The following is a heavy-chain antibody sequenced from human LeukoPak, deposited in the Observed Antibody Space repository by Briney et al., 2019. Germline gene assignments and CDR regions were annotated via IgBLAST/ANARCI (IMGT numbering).Heavy chain of an antibody. CDR2: IYYSGST. D-gene: IGHD1-26*01. CDR3: ARQIQWELAFDY. CDR1: GGSIRSYY. J-gene: IGHJ4*02. V-gene: IGHV4-59*08. Sequence: SETLSLTCTVSGGSIRSYYWSWIRQPPGKGLEWIGHIYYSGSTNYNPSLKSRVTISVDTSKNQFSLKQSSVTAADTAVYYCARQIQWELAFDYWGQGTLVTVSS.